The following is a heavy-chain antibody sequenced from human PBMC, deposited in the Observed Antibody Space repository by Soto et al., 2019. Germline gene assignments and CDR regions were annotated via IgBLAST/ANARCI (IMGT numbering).Heavy chain of an antibody. D-gene: IGHD3-3*01. V-gene: IGHV3-30*18. CDR1: GFTFSSYG. Sequence: GGSLRLSCAASGFTFSSYGMHWVRQAPGKGLEWVAVISYDGSNKYYADSVKGRFTISRDNSKNTLYLQMNSLRAEDTAVYYCAKDIGAVLRFLEWLDYYYYGMDVWGQGTTVTVSS. J-gene: IGHJ6*02. CDR3: AKDIGAVLRFLEWLDYYYYGMDV. CDR2: ISYDGSNK.